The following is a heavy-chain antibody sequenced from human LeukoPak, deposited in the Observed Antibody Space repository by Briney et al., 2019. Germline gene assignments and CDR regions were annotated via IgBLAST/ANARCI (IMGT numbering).Heavy chain of an antibody. CDR1: GGSISSYY. CDR2: IYYSGST. CDR3: AREVVGFDY. J-gene: IGHJ4*02. D-gene: IGHD2-21*01. V-gene: IGHV4-59*01. Sequence: SETLSLTCTVSGGSISSYYWSWIRQPPGKGLEWIGYIYYSGSTNYNPSLKSRVTISVDTSKNQFSLKLSSVTAADTAVYYCAREVVGFDYSGQGTLVTVSS.